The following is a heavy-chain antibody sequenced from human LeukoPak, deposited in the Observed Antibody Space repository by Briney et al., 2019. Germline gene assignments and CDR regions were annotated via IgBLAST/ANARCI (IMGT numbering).Heavy chain of an antibody. Sequence: SETLSLTCTVSGGSISSSSYYWDWIRQPPGKGLEWMGNIYYSGSTYYNPSLKSRVTISVDTSKNQFSLKLSSVTAADTAVYYCARIKRKYRLLKALHETPSHYFDYWGQGTLVTVSS. D-gene: IGHD2-2*01. CDR2: IYYSGST. CDR1: GGSISSSSYY. V-gene: IGHV4-39*07. J-gene: IGHJ4*02. CDR3: ARIKRKYRLLKALHETPSHYFDY.